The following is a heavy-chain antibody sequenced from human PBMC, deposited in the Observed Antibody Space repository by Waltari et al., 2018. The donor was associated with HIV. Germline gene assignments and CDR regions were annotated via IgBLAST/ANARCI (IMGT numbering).Heavy chain of an antibody. J-gene: IGHJ4*02. CDR3: ASAYPDRLTANYEGPFDF. V-gene: IGHV7-4-1*02. Sequence: QMQLVQSGSELKKPGASVKVSCKAFGFIFTDYAINWVRQAPGQGLEWMGWINTNTGKPTYAHGFTGRFVFSVESSVYTSYVHITNLKAEDTGTYYCASAYPDRLTANYEGPFDFWGQGSQVTVSS. D-gene: IGHD3-16*01. CDR1: GFIFTDYA. CDR2: INTNTGKP.